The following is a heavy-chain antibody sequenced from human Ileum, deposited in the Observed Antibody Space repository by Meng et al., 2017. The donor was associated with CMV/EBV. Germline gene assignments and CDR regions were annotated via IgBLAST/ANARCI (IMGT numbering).Heavy chain of an antibody. Sequence: ITLEEACPALVMVTQTLTLTFSFSWFSLPTVGMCVGWIRQPPGKALEWLALIYWDDDKRYSPSLKSRLTITKDTSKNQVVLTMTNMDPVDTATYYCAHSPPGASGWSFDYWGQGILVTVSS. CDR1: WFSLPTVGMC. D-gene: IGHD6-19*01. V-gene: IGHV2-5*02. J-gene: IGHJ4*02. CDR2: IYWDDDK. CDR3: AHSPPGASGWSFDY.